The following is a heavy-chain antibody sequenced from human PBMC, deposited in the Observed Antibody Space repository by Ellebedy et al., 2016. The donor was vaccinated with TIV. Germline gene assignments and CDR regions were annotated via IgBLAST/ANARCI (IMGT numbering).Heavy chain of an antibody. CDR3: ARPSTVGATLCFDY. J-gene: IGHJ4*02. CDR1: GFTFSSYS. Sequence: GESLKISCAASGFTFSSYSINWVRQAPGKGLEWVSYISSSSSTIYYADSVKGRFTISRDNAKNSLYLQMNSLRAEDTAVYYCARPSTVGATLCFDYWGRGTLVTVSS. CDR2: ISSSSSTI. D-gene: IGHD1-26*01. V-gene: IGHV3-48*01.